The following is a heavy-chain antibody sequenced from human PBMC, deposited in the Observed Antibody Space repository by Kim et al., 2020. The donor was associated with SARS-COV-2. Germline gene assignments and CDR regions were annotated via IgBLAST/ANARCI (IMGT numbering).Heavy chain of an antibody. CDR3: ARGNYYESVSLSDYYNGMDV. Sequence: SLRLSCAASGLSFDSSAMNWVRQAPGKGLEWVAVISFDGRNKAYAGSVKGRVTISRDNSKSTLHLQMNSLRVEDTAVYYCARGNYYESVSLSDYYNGMDVWGQGTTVTVSS. J-gene: IGHJ6*02. D-gene: IGHD3-10*01. CDR1: GLSFDSSA. V-gene: IGHV3-30-3*01. CDR2: ISFDGRNK.